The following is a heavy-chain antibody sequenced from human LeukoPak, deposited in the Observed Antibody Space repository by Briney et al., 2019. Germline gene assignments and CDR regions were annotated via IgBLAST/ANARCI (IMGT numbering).Heavy chain of an antibody. V-gene: IGHV3-74*01. CDR2: MNNDGSST. CDR1: GFTFSSYW. CDR3: ARADGSGWLTY. J-gene: IGHJ4*02. D-gene: IGHD6-19*01. Sequence: GGSLRLSCAASGFTFSSYWMHWVRRAPGKGLVWVSRMNNDGSSTIYADSVKGRFTFSRDNAKNTLYLQMNSLRAEDTAVYYCARADGSGWLTYWGQGTLVTVSS.